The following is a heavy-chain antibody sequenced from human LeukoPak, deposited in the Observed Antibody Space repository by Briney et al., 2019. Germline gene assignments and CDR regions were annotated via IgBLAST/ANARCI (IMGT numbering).Heavy chain of an antibody. CDR1: GFTFSSYA. V-gene: IGHV3-23*01. CDR2: ISGSGGST. D-gene: IGHD6-19*01. J-gene: IGHJ6*03. CDR3: AKNALMFSSGWYYYYYMDV. Sequence: GGSLRLSCAASGFTFSSYAMSWVRQAPGKGLEWVSAISGSGGSTYYADSVKGRFTISRDNSKNTLYLQMNSLRAEDTAVYYCAKNALMFSSGWYYYYYMDVWGKGTTVTVSS.